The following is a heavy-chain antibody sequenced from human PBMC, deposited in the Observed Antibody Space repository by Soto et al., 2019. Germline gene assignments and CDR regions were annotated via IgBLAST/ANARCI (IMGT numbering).Heavy chain of an antibody. J-gene: IGHJ4*02. D-gene: IGHD3-22*01. CDR3: ARGRPDSSGYYDWAYFDY. CDR1: GYTFTSYA. CDR2: INAGNGNT. V-gene: IGHV1-3*01. Sequence: ASVKVSCKASGYTFTSYAMHWVRQAPGQRLEWMGWINAGNGNTKYSQKFQGRVTITRDTSASTAYMELSSLRSEDTAVYYCARGRPDSSGYYDWAYFDYWGQGTLVTVSS.